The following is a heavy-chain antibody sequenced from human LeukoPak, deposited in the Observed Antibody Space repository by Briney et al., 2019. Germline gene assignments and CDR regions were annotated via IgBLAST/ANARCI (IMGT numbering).Heavy chain of an antibody. CDR2: IYNSGST. V-gene: IGHV4-59*07. CDR3: ARRHTAMVPASAFDY. D-gene: IGHD5-18*01. CDR1: GGSISSYY. Sequence: KPSGTMSLTCTVSGGSISSYYWSWIRQPPGKGLEWIAHIYNSGSTNYRPSLKSRVTTSVDTSKNQFSLKLSSVTAADTAVYYCARRHTAMVPASAFDYWGQGTLVTV. J-gene: IGHJ4*02.